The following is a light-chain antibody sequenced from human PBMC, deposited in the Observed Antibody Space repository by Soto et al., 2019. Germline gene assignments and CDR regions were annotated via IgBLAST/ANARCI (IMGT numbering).Light chain of an antibody. Sequence: EIVMTQSPDSLAVSLGERATINCKSTQPVLFSSNNKNYLAWYQQKPGQPPKLLIYWASTQGSGVPDRFNGSGSGKASTHTISSLQTEDVAVYYCQQYYSAPQTFGQGTKVEIK. CDR2: WAS. CDR3: QQYYSAPQT. CDR1: QPVLFSSNNKNY. J-gene: IGKJ1*01. V-gene: IGKV4-1*01.